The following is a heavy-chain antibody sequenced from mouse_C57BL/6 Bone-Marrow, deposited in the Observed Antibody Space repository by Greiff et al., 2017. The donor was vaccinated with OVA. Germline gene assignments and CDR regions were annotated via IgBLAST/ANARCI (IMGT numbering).Heavy chain of an antibody. CDR2: ISSGSSTI. V-gene: IGHV5-17*01. J-gene: IGHJ3*01. CDR1: GFTFSDYG. Sequence: EVKLMESGGGLVKPGGSLKLSCAASGFTFSDYGMHWVRQAPEKGLEWVAYISSGSSTIYYADTVKGRFTISRDNAKNTLFLQMTSLRSEDTAMYYCAKYGSSTWFAYWGQGTLVTVSA. CDR3: AKYGSSTWFAY. D-gene: IGHD1-1*01.